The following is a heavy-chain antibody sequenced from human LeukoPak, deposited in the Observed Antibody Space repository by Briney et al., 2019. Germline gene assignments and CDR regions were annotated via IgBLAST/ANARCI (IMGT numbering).Heavy chain of an antibody. D-gene: IGHD5-18*01. CDR1: GGSISSYY. J-gene: IGHJ4*02. Sequence: PSETLSLTCTVSGGSISSYYWSWVRQPPGKGLESIGYIYYSGSTNYNPSLKSRVTISVDTSKNHFSLKLSSVTAADTAVYYCARGGGYSYGSWVYFDYWGQGTLVTVSS. CDR3: ARGGGYSYGSWVYFDY. V-gene: IGHV4-59*01. CDR2: IYYSGST.